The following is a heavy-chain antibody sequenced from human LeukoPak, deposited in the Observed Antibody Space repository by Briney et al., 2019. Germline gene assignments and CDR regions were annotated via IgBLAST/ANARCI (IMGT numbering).Heavy chain of an antibody. CDR3: EREIPVSGKRSWFDP. CDR1: GFTLSVCW. D-gene: IGHD6-19*01. CDR2: INQDGSEE. V-gene: IGHV3-7*04. Sequence: GGSLRLSSVASGFTLSVCWISWVRQAPGKGLECVANINQDGSEENYVDSVRGRFTISRDNAKNSLYLYMNSLRAEDTAIYYCEREIPVSGKRSWFDPWGQGTLVTVSS. J-gene: IGHJ5*02.